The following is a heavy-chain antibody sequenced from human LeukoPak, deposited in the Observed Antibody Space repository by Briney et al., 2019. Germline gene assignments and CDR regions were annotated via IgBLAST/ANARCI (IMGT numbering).Heavy chain of an antibody. CDR2: IKQDGSEK. CDR3: ARVPSLLWFGELPAYFDY. V-gene: IGHV3-7*01. CDR1: GFTFSSYW. J-gene: IGHJ4*02. D-gene: IGHD3-10*01. Sequence: GGSLRLSCAASGFTFSSYWMSWLGQAPGKGLEWVANIKQDGSEKYYVDSVKGRFTISRDNAKNSLYLQMNSLRAEDTAVYYCARVPSLLWFGELPAYFDYWGQGTLVTVSS.